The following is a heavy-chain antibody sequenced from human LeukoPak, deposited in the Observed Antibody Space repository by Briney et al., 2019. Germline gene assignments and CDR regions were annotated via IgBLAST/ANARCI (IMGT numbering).Heavy chain of an antibody. CDR1: GYTFTSNY. CDR2: IYPRDGST. J-gene: IGHJ4*02. CDR3: ARDQEGFDY. Sequence: ASVKVSCKASGYTFTSNYIHWVRQAPGQGLEWMGMIYPRDGSTSYAQKFQGRVTVTRDTSTSTVHMELSGQRSEDTAVYYCARDQEGFDYWGQGTLVTVSS. V-gene: IGHV1-46*01.